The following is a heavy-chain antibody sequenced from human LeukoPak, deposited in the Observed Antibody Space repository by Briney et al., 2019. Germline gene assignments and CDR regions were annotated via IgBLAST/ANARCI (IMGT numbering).Heavy chain of an antibody. D-gene: IGHD3-10*01. J-gene: IGHJ4*02. CDR2: INSDGSST. V-gene: IGHV3-74*01. CDR3: AGRGSGSYFDY. CDR1: GFTFSSYW. Sequence: GGSLRLSCAASGFTFSSYWMHWVRQAPGKGLVWVSRINSDGSSTSYADSVKGRFTISRDNAKNTLYLQMNSLRAEDTAVYYCAGRGSGSYFDYWGQGTLVTVSS.